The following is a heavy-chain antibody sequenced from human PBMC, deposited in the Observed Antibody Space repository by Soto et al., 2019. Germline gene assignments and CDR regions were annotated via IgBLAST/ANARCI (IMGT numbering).Heavy chain of an antibody. D-gene: IGHD2-15*01. CDR3: ARSGEEYCSGGSCYSSYNWFDP. Sequence: PGESLKISCKGSGYSFTSYWIGWVRQMPGKGLEWMGIIYPGDSDTRYSPSFQGQVTISADKSISTAYLQWSSLKASDTAMYYCARSGEEYCSGGSCYSSYNWFDPWGQGTLVTVSS. CDR2: IYPGDSDT. J-gene: IGHJ5*02. V-gene: IGHV5-51*01. CDR1: GYSFTSYW.